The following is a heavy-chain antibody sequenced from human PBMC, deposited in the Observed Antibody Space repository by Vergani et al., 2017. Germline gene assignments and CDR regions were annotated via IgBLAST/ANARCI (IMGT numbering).Heavy chain of an antibody. V-gene: IGHV1-69*08. CDR2: IIPVLGKT. J-gene: IGHJ3*01. D-gene: IGHD1-14*01. CDR3: ARDQTGAYDAFDL. CDR1: GATFRSNT. Sequence: QVQLVQSGAEVKKPGSSVKVSCKASGATFRSNTISWVRQVPGQGLEWMGRIIPVLGKTKYAQDFQGRLTITADTSTSTAYMELTSLRSQDTAVYYCARDQTGAYDAFDLWGQGTMVTVSS.